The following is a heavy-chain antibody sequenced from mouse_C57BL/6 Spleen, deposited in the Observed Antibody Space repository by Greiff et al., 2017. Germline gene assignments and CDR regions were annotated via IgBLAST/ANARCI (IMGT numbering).Heavy chain of an antibody. V-gene: IGHV5-16*01. CDR1: GFTFSDYY. D-gene: IGHD1-1*01. CDR2: INYDGSST. Sequence: DVQLVESEGGLVQPGSSMKLSCTASGFTFSDYYLAWVRQVPEKGLEWVANINYDGSSTYYLDSLKSRFIISRDNAKNILYLQMSSLKSEDTATYYCARDGGSLFDYWGQGTTLTVSS. CDR3: ARDGGSLFDY. J-gene: IGHJ2*01.